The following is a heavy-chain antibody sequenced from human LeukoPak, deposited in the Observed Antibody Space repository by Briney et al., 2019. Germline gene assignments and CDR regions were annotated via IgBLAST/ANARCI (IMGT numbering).Heavy chain of an antibody. D-gene: IGHD2-15*01. CDR3: ARAPRYCSGGSCLFWFDP. CDR1: GYTFTSYG. CDR2: ISAYNGNT. J-gene: IGHJ5*02. Sequence: GASVKVPCKASGYTFTSYGISWVRQAPGQGLEWMGWISAYNGNTNYAQTLQGRVTMTTDTSTSTAYMELRSLRSDDTAVYYCARAPRYCSGGSCLFWFDPWGQGTLVTVSS. V-gene: IGHV1-18*01.